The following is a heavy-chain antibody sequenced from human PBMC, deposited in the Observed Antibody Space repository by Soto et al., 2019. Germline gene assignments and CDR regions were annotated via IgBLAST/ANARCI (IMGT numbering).Heavy chain of an antibody. D-gene: IGHD1-26*01. V-gene: IGHV4-59*01. Sequence: SETLSLTCTVSGGSISSYHWSWIRQSPGKGLEWIGYVFYTGSTKYNPALKRRVTISVDTSKNQFSLKLSSVSAADTGLYYCARSYSGTFYRYDTWGQGIMITVYS. CDR2: VFYTGST. CDR3: ARSYSGTFYRYDT. CDR1: GGSISSYH. J-gene: IGHJ5*02.